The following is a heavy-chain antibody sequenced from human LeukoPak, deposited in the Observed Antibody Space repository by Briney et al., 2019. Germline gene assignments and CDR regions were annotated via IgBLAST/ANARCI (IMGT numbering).Heavy chain of an antibody. V-gene: IGHV1-69*04. D-gene: IGHD2-2*01. Sequence: GASVKVSCKASGGTFSSYAISWVRQAPGQGLEWMGRIIPILGIANYAQKFQGRVTITADESTSTAYMELSSLRSEDTAVYYCARAQELGYCSSTSCDAAFDIWGQGTMVTVSS. J-gene: IGHJ3*02. CDR1: GGTFSSYA. CDR2: IIPILGIA. CDR3: ARAQELGYCSSTSCDAAFDI.